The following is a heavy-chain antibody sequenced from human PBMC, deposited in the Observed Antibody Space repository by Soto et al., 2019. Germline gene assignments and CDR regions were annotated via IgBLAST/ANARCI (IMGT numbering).Heavy chain of an antibody. J-gene: IGHJ6*03. Sequence: PSETLSLTCTVSGGSISSSSYYWGWIRQPPGKGLEWIGSIYYSGSTYYNPSLKSRVTISVDTSKNQFSLKLSSVTAADTAVYYCARPPLIAAAGTSYYYYMDVWGKGTTVTVSS. CDR2: IYYSGST. CDR3: ARPPLIAAAGTSYYYYMDV. CDR1: GGSISSSSYY. V-gene: IGHV4-39*01. D-gene: IGHD6-13*01.